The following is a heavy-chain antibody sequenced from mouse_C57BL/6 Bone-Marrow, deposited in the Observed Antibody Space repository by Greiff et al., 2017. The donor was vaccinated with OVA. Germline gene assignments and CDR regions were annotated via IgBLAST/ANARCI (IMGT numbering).Heavy chain of an antibody. CDR1: GYTFTSYG. J-gene: IGHJ3*01. CDR3: AREGHYGSRFAY. CDR2: IYPRSGNT. Sequence: QVQLQQSGAELARPGASVKLSCKASGYTFTSYGISWVKQRTGQGLEWIGEIYPRSGNTYYNEKFKGKATLTADKSSSTAYMEIRSLTSEDAAVYVCAREGHYGSRFAYWGKGTLVTVSA. D-gene: IGHD1-1*01. V-gene: IGHV1-81*01.